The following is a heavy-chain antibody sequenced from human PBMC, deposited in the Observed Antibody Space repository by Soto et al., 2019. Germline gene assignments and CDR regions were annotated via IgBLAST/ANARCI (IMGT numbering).Heavy chain of an antibody. CDR1: GFTFSSYS. J-gene: IGHJ4*02. CDR3: ATNGSSGYYRNY. V-gene: IGHV3-48*02. D-gene: IGHD3-22*01. Sequence: GGSLRLSRAASGFTFSSYSMNWVRQAPGKGLEWVSYISSSSSSIYYADSVKGRFTISRDNAKNSLYLQMNSLRDEDTAVYYCATNGSSGYYRNYWGQGALVTVSS. CDR2: ISSSSSSI.